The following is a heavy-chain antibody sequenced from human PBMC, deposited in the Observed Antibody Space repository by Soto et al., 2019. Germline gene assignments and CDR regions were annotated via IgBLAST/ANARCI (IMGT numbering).Heavy chain of an antibody. V-gene: IGHV4-34*01. CDR2: INDSGST. CDR3: ARGEDLTDYYYYGMDV. CDR1: GGSFSGYY. Sequence: PAGTLSLTCTVYGGSFSGYYWSWIRQPPGKGLEWIGEINDSGSTNYNPSLKNRVTISVDTSKNHFYLKLSSVTDDDTAVYYCARGEDLTDYYYYGMDVWGQGPTVT. J-gene: IGHJ6*02.